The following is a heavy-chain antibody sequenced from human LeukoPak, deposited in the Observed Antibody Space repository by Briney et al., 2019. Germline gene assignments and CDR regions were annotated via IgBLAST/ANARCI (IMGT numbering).Heavy chain of an antibody. D-gene: IGHD3-22*01. V-gene: IGHV1-2*02. CDR3: ARDRYYYDSSGYGPFDY. CDR1: GYTFTGYY. Sequence: GASVKVSCKASGYTFTGYYMHWVRQAPGQGREWMGWINPNSGGTNYAQKFQGRVTMTRDTSISTAYMELSRLRSDDTAVYYCARDRYYYDSSGYGPFDYWGQGTLVTVSS. J-gene: IGHJ4*02. CDR2: INPNSGGT.